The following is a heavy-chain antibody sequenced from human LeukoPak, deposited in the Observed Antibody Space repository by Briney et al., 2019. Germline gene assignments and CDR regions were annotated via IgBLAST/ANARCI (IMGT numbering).Heavy chain of an antibody. V-gene: IGHV1-18*01. Sequence: VASVKVSCKASGGTFSSYGISWVRQAPGQGLEWMGWISAYNGNTNYAQKVQGRVTMTTDTSTSTAYMELRSLRSDDTAVYYCAKDGDYGSGSPYYMDVWGKGTTVTVSS. CDR2: ISAYNGNT. CDR1: GGTFSSYG. J-gene: IGHJ6*03. CDR3: AKDGDYGSGSPYYMDV. D-gene: IGHD3-10*01.